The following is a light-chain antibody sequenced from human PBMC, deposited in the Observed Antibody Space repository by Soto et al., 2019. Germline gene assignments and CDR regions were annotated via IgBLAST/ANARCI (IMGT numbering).Light chain of an antibody. CDR3: QHYKMYSPWT. Sequence: DITMTQPPSTLSASLGDSVTIICRASQSISSWLAWYQQKPGKAPKLLIYDASSLESGVPSRFSGSGSGTEFTLTISSLQPDDFATYYCQHYKMYSPWTFGQGTKVDIK. CDR1: QSISSW. CDR2: DAS. J-gene: IGKJ1*01. V-gene: IGKV1-5*02.